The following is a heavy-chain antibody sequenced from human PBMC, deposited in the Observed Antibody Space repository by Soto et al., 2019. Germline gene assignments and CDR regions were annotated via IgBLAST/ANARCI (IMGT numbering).Heavy chain of an antibody. J-gene: IGHJ4*02. CDR2: ISSNGGTT. D-gene: IGHD1-7*01. V-gene: IGHV3-64*01. CDR1: GFTFSSYD. Sequence: PGGSLRLSCVASGFTFSSYDMHWVRQAPGKGLEYVSSISSNGGTTYYGNSVKGRFTISRDNSKNTLYLQMGSLRAEDMAVYYCVRRVSGNYDYWSQGTLVTVSS. CDR3: VRRVSGNYDY.